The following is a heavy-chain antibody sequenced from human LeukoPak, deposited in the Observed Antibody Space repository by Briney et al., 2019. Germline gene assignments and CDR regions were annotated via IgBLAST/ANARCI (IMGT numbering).Heavy chain of an antibody. Sequence: SETLSLTCTVSGGSISSYYWSWIRQPAGKGLEWIGRIYTSGRTNYNPSLKSRVTMSVDTSKKQFTLKLSSVTAADTAVYYCARDPQLGPFDYWGQGTLVTVSS. CDR2: IYTSGRT. J-gene: IGHJ4*02. D-gene: IGHD6-6*01. V-gene: IGHV4-4*07. CDR1: GGSISSYY. CDR3: ARDPQLGPFDY.